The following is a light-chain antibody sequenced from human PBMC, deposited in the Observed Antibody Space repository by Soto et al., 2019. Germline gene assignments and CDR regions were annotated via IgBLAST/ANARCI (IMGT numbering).Light chain of an antibody. V-gene: IGKV1-39*01. CDR3: QQSYSTPLT. CDR1: QSISNY. Sequence: DIQMTQSPSSLSPSVGDRITITCRASQSISNYVNWFQQRPGKAPRLLIYGASSLQGGVPSRFSGSGSGTDFTLTISSLQPEDFAVYYCQQSYSTPLTFGGGTRVEI. CDR2: GAS. J-gene: IGKJ4*01.